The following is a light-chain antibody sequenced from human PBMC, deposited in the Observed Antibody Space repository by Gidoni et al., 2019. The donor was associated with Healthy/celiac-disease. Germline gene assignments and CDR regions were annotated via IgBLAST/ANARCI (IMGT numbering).Light chain of an antibody. CDR3: QQYNNWPRPT. CDR1: QSVSSN. Sequence: EIVMTQSPATLSVSPGERATLSCRASQSVSSNLAWYQQKPGQAPRLLIYGASTRATGIPATFSGSGYGTEFTLTISSLQSEDFAVYYCQQYNNWPRPTFGGGTKVEIK. CDR2: GAS. J-gene: IGKJ4*01. V-gene: IGKV3D-15*01.